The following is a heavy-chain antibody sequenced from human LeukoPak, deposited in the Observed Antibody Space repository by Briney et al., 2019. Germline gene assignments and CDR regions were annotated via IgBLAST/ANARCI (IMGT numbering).Heavy chain of an antibody. CDR3: ARRVQLWIMSHNWFDP. CDR1: GGSISSSSYY. CDR2: IYYSGST. Sequence: PSETLSLTCTVSGGSISSSSYYWGWIRQPPGKGQEWIGSIYYSGSTYYNPSLKSRVTISVDTSKNQFSLKLSSVTAADTAVYYCARRVQLWIMSHNWFDPWGQGTLVTVSS. D-gene: IGHD5-18*01. J-gene: IGHJ5*02. V-gene: IGHV4-39*01.